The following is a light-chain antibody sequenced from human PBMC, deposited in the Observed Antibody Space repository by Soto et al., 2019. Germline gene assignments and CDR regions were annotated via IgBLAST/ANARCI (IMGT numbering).Light chain of an antibody. Sequence: DIPMTQSPSTLSASVGDRVTITCRASQSISSMLAWYQQKPGKAPKLLMYDVSTLEIGVPSRFSGSGSGTEFILTISSLQSDDFATYYCQQYDSFPLTFGGGTKVDIK. CDR3: QQYDSFPLT. CDR1: QSISSM. V-gene: IGKV1-5*01. CDR2: DVS. J-gene: IGKJ4*01.